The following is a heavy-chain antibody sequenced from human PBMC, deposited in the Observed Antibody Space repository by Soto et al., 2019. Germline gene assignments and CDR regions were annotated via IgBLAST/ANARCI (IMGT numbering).Heavy chain of an antibody. V-gene: IGHV4-59*01. CDR1: GGSITSYY. D-gene: IGHD4-17*01. Sequence: APETLSLTCTVSGGSITSYYWSWIRQPPGKGLEWIGYIYYSGSTNYNPSLKSRVTISVDTSKNQFSLKLSSVTAADTAVYYCAGGLFYGDYYFDYWGQGTLVTVS. CDR2: IYYSGST. J-gene: IGHJ4*02. CDR3: AGGLFYGDYYFDY.